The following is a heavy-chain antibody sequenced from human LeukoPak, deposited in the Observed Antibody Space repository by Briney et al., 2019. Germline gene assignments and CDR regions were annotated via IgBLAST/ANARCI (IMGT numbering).Heavy chain of an antibody. CDR3: ARDFTPQQWLANDAFDI. Sequence: GASVKVSCKASGYTFTSYGISWVRQAPGQGLEWMGWISAYNGNTNYAQKLQGRVTMTTDTSTSTAYMELRSLRSDDTAVYYCARDFTPQQWLANDAFDIWGQGTMVTVSS. CDR1: GYTFTSYG. J-gene: IGHJ3*02. V-gene: IGHV1-18*01. CDR2: ISAYNGNT. D-gene: IGHD6-19*01.